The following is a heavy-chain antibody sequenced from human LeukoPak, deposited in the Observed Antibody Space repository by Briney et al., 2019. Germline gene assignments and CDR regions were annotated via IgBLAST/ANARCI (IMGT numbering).Heavy chain of an antibody. CDR1: GFTFSSYA. V-gene: IGHV3-23*01. Sequence: PGGSLTLSCTASGFTFSSYAMSWLRQSTGEGVEWVSAIGGSGGSTYYADSVKGRFTISRNNSKNTLYLQMNSLRAEDTAVYYCGGAEYYYYYMDVWGKGTTVTVSS. CDR2: IGGSGGST. J-gene: IGHJ6*03. CDR3: GGAEYYYYYMDV.